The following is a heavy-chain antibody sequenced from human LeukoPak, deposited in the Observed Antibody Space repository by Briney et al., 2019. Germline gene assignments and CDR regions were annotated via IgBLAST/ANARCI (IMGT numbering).Heavy chain of an antibody. D-gene: IGHD3-22*01. CDR3: ARVGRLLPHYFDY. Sequence: SETLSLTCTVSGGSISSYYWSWIRQPPGKGLEWIGYIYYSGSTNCNPSLKSRVTISVDTSKNQFSLKLSSVTAADTAVYYCARVGRLLPHYFDYWGQGTLVTVSS. V-gene: IGHV4-59*01. CDR1: GGSISSYY. CDR2: IYYSGST. J-gene: IGHJ4*02.